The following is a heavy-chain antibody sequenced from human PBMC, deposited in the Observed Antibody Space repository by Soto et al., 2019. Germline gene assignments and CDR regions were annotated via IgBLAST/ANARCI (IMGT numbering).Heavy chain of an antibody. Sequence: EVQLVESGGGLVQPGRSLRLSCAASGFTFDDYAMHWVRQAPGKGLEWVSGISWNSGSIGYADSVKGRFTISRDNAKNSLYLQMNSLRAEDTALYYCAKGYCSGGSCYGYYYYYMDVWGKGTTVTVSS. CDR1: GFTFDDYA. V-gene: IGHV3-9*01. CDR3: AKGYCSGGSCYGYYYYYMDV. D-gene: IGHD2-15*01. CDR2: ISWNSGSI. J-gene: IGHJ6*03.